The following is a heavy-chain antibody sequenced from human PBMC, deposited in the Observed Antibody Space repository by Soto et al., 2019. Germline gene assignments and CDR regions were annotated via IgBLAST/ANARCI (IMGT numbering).Heavy chain of an antibody. CDR3: ARLSTSAGRRDLAC. V-gene: IGHV3-7*01. CDR2: MNQDGSES. Sequence: EVHLVESGGGLVQPGGSLRLSCAASGFSLSSYWMSWVRQAPGKGLEWVANMNQDGSESDYVGSVKGRFTFTRDNAKNSLYLQMNSLRAEDTAVYYCARLSTSAGRRDLACWGQGTLVTVSS. CDR1: GFSLSSYW. J-gene: IGHJ4*02.